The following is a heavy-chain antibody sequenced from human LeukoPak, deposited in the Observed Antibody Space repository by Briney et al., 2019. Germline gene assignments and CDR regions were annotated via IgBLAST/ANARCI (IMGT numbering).Heavy chain of an antibody. D-gene: IGHD2-21*02. CDR1: GFTFSSYA. J-gene: IGHJ4*02. CDR3: AYCGGDCYTRLHF. CDR2: ISYDGSNK. Sequence: PGRSLRLSCAASGFTFSSYAMHWVRQAPGKGLEWVAVISYDGSNKYYADSVKGRFTISRDNSKNTLYLQMNSLRAEDTAVYYCAYCGGDCYTRLHFWGQGTLVTVSS. V-gene: IGHV3-30*04.